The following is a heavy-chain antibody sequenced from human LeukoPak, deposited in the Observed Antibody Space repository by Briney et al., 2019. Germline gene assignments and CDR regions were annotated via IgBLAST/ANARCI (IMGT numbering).Heavy chain of an antibody. CDR3: AREVGYCSSTSCYARWFDP. CDR2: INTNTGNP. V-gene: IGHV7-4-1*02. J-gene: IGHJ5*02. Sequence: ASVKVSCKASGYTFTGYYMHWVRQAPGQGLEWMGWINTNTGNPTYAQGFTGRFVFSLDTSVSTAYLQISSLKAEDTAVYYCAREVGYCSSTSCYARWFDPWGQGTLVTVSS. CDR1: GYTFTGYY. D-gene: IGHD2-2*01.